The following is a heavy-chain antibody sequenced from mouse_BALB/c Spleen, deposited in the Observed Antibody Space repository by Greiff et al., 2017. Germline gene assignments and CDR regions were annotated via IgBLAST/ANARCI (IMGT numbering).Heavy chain of an antibody. CDR2: ISSGSSTI. Sequence: EVKLVESGGGLVQPGGSRKLSCAASGFTSSSFGMHWVRQAPEKGLEWVAYISSGSSTIYYADTVKGRFTISRDNPKNTLFLQMTSLRSEDTAMYYCAIEDYYGSSDYWGQGTTLTVSS. CDR1: GFTSSSFG. CDR3: AIEDYYGSSDY. D-gene: IGHD1-1*01. J-gene: IGHJ2*01. V-gene: IGHV5-17*02.